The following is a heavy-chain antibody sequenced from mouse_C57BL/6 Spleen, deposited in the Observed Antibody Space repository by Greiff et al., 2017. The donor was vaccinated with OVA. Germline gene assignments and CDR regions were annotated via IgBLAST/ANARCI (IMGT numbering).Heavy chain of an antibody. J-gene: IGHJ2*01. Sequence: QVQLQQPGAELVRPGSSVKLSCKASGYTFTSYWMHWVKHRPIQGLEWIGNIDPSDSETHYNQKFKDKVTLTVDKSSSTAYMQLSSLTSEDSAVYYCARDYYGSSYYYFDYWGQGTTLTVSS. CDR1: GYTFTSYW. D-gene: IGHD1-1*01. CDR3: ARDYYGSSYYYFDY. CDR2: IDPSDSET. V-gene: IGHV1-52*01.